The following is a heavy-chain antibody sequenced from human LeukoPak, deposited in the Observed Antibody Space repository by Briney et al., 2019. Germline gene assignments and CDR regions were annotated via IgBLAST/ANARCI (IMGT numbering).Heavy chain of an antibody. D-gene: IGHD3-10*01. CDR1: GFTFSSYG. CDR3: AKDFYGSGSSFDY. CDR2: ISYDGSNK. Sequence: GGSLRLSCAASGFTFSSYGMHWVRQAPGKGLEWVAVISYDGSNKYYADSVKGRFTISRDNSKNTLYLQMNSLRAEDTAVYYCAKDFYGSGSSFDYWGQGTLVTVSS. J-gene: IGHJ4*02. V-gene: IGHV3-30*18.